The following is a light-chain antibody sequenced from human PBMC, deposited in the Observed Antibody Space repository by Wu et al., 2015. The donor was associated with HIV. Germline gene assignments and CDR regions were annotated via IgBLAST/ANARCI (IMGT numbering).Light chain of an antibody. CDR2: DAS. V-gene: IGKV3-20*01. CDR1: QSVSSNS. CDR3: QQYGSSPGS. J-gene: IGKJ2*04. Sequence: EIVLTQSPGSLSLSPGEGATLSCRARQSVSSNSLAWYQQKPGQAPRLLIYDASSRAPGVPDRFSGSGSGTDFTLIISRLEPEDFAVYYCQQYGSSPGSFGQGTKLEIK.